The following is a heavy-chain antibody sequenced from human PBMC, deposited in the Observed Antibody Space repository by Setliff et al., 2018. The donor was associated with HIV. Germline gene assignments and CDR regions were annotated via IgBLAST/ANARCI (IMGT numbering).Heavy chain of an antibody. CDR3: ARLRLYNSALDY. D-gene: IGHD3-10*01. CDR2: IYSDGST. V-gene: IGHV3-66*02. J-gene: IGHJ4*02. Sequence: GRSLRLSCAASGFPFSSYSMNWFRQAPGKGLEWVSTIYSDGSTYHADSVNGRFTLSRDISEDALYLQIDSLRPEDTAVYYCARLRLYNSALDYWGQGTLVTVSS. CDR1: GFPFSSYS.